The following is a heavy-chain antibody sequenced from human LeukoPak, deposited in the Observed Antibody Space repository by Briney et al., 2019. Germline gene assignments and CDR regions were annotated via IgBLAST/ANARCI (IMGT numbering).Heavy chain of an antibody. Sequence: GRSLRLSCAASGFTFSSYGMHWVRQAPGKGLEWVAVIWYDGSNKYYADSVKGRFTISRDNSKNTLYLQMNSLRAEDTAVYYCARDRVHYVQTGMDVWGQGTTVTVSS. V-gene: IGHV3-33*01. CDR2: IWYDGSNK. CDR1: GFTFSSYG. D-gene: IGHD3-16*01. J-gene: IGHJ6*02. CDR3: ARDRVHYVQTGMDV.